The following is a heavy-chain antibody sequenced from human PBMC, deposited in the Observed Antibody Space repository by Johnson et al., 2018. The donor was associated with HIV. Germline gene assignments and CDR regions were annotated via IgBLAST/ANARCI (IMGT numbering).Heavy chain of an antibody. V-gene: IGHV3-30-3*02. CDR1: GFTFNSYA. D-gene: IGHD1-26*01. CDR2: ISYDGSNK. CDR3: AKAEGATSAFDI. J-gene: IGHJ3*02. Sequence: HVQLVESGGGVVQPGRSLRLPCAASGFTFNSYAMHWVRQAPGKGLEWVAVISYDGSNKYYAASVKGRFTISRDNSNNTLYLQMNSLRAEDTAVYYCAKAEGATSAFDIWGQGTMVTVSS.